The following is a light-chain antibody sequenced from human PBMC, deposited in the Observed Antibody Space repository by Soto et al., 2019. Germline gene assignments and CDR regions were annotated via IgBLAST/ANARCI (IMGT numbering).Light chain of an antibody. CDR3: QQRSDWPST. CDR2: DAS. CDR1: QSVSSY. V-gene: IGKV3-11*01. Sequence: EIVLTQSPATLSLSPGERATLSCRASQSVSSYLAWYQQKPGQAPSLLIYDASTRATGIPARFSGSGSGTDFTLTISSLEPEDFAVYYCQQRSDWPSTFGRGTKVEIK. J-gene: IGKJ4*01.